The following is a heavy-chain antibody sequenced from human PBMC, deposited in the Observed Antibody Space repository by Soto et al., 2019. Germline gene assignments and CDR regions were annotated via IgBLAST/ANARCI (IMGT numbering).Heavy chain of an antibody. V-gene: IGHV3-9*01. CDR2: ISWNSGSI. D-gene: IGHD6-13*01. Sequence: GGSLRLSCAASGFTFDDYAMHWVRQAPGKGLEWVSGISWNSGSIGYADSVKGRFTISRDNAKNSLYLQMNSLRAEDTALYYCAKHYSSSSGAFDIWGQGTMVTVSS. CDR1: GFTFDDYA. CDR3: AKHYSSSSGAFDI. J-gene: IGHJ3*02.